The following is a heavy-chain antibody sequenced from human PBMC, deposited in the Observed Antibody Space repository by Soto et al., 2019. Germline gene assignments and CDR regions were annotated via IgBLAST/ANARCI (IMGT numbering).Heavy chain of an antibody. V-gene: IGHV1-24*01. J-gene: IGHJ3*02. CDR1: GYTLTELS. Sequence: ASVKVSCKVSGYTLTELSMHWVRQAPGKGLEWMGGFDPEDGETSYAQKFQGRVTMTEDTSTDTDYMELSSLRSEDTAVYYCATDRGPNYDYVWGSHRLSAFDIWGQGTMVTVS. CDR3: ATDRGPNYDYVWGSHRLSAFDI. CDR2: FDPEDGET. D-gene: IGHD3-16*02.